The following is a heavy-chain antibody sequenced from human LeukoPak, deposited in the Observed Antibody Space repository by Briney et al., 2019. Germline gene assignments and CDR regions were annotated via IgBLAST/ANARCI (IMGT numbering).Heavy chain of an antibody. V-gene: IGHV4-34*01. CDR1: GGSFSGYY. CDR2: INHSGST. CDR3: ARIRPGGAPPDY. D-gene: IGHD3-16*01. Sequence: SETLSLTCAVYGGSFSGYYWSWIRQPPGKGLEWIGEINHSGSTNYNPSLKCRVTISVDTSKNQFSLKLSSVTAADTAVYYCARIRPGGAPPDYWGQGTLVTVSS. J-gene: IGHJ4*02.